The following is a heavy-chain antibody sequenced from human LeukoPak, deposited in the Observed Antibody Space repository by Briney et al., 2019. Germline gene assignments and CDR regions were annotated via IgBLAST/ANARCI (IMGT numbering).Heavy chain of an antibody. D-gene: IGHD2-8*01. V-gene: IGHV3-11*01. CDR1: GFTFSDYY. CDR2: ISHSGRTI. CDR3: VRGSTLGYCTSSSCHNWFDP. Sequence: GGSLRLSCAASGFTFSDYYMSWIRQAPGKGLEWVSYISHSGRTIYYADSVKGRFTISRDNAKNSLFLQMNSLRAEDTAVYYCVRGSTLGYCTSSSCHNWFDPWGQGTLVTVSS. J-gene: IGHJ5*02.